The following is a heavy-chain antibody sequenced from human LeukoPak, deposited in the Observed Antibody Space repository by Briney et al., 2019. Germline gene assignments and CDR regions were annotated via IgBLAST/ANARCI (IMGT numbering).Heavy chain of an antibody. CDR3: ARVLHNRNCDGSPYYGY. CDR1: GFTFSSYE. CDR2: ISSSGGTR. Sequence: GGSLRLSCAASGFTFSSYEMNWVRQAPGKGLEWVSYISSSGGTRYYADSVKGRFTISRDNAKNSLYLQMNRLRAEDKAVYYCARVLHNRNCDGSPYYGYWVQGTLVTVSS. J-gene: IGHJ4*02. D-gene: IGHD3-22*01. V-gene: IGHV3-48*03.